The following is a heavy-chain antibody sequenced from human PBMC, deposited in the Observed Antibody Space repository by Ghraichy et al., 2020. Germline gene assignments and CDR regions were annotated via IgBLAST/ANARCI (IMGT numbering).Heavy chain of an antibody. D-gene: IGHD3-9*01. CDR3: TTDTNVLRYFDWLGENY. J-gene: IGHJ4*02. CDR1: GFTFSNAW. Sequence: GGSLRLSCAASGFTFSNAWMSWVRQAPGKGLEWVGRIKSKTDGGTTDYAAPVKVRFTISRDDSKNTLYLQMNSLKTEDTAVYYCTTDTNVLRYFDWLGENYWGQGTLVTVSS. V-gene: IGHV3-15*01. CDR2: IKSKTDGGTT.